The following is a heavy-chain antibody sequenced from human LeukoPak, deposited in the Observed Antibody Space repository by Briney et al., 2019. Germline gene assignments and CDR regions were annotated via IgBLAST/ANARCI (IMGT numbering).Heavy chain of an antibody. CDR3: ARTPGLHDYAY. V-gene: IGHV3-53*01. CDR1: GFTVSSNY. D-gene: IGHD4-17*01. Sequence: GSLRLSCAASGFTVSSNYMSWVRQAPGKGLEWVSVIYSGGRTYYADSVKGRFTISRDNSKNTLYLQMNSLRVEDTAVYYCARTPGLHDYAYWGQGTLVTVSP. CDR2: IYSGGRT. J-gene: IGHJ4*02.